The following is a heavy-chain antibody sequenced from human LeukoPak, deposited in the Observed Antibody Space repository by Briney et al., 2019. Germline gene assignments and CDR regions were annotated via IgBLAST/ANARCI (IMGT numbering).Heavy chain of an antibody. Sequence: PGGSLRLSCAASGFTFSSYAMSWVRQAPGKGLEWVSAISGSGGSTYYADSVKGRFTISRDNAKNSLYLQMNSLRGEDTAVYYCARETNMKKWELLRAYYFDHWGQGTLVTVSS. CDR2: ISGSGGST. D-gene: IGHD1-26*01. V-gene: IGHV3-23*01. J-gene: IGHJ4*02. CDR3: ARETNMKKWELLRAYYFDH. CDR1: GFTFSSYA.